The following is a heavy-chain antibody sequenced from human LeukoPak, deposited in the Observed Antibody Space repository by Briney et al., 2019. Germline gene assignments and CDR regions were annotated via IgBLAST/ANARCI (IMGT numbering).Heavy chain of an antibody. V-gene: IGHV1-69*13. J-gene: IGHJ4*02. CDR1: GGTFSSYA. CDR2: IIPIFGTA. Sequence: ASVKVSCKASGGTFSSYAISWVRQAPGQGLEWMGGIIPIFGTANYAQKFQGRVTITADESTSTAYMELSSLRSEDTAVYYCARVGRVVGQPVLDYWGQGTLVTVSS. CDR3: ARVGRVVGQPVLDY. D-gene: IGHD2-15*01.